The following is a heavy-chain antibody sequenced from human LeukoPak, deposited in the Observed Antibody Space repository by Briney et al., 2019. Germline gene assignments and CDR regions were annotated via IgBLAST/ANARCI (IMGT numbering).Heavy chain of an antibody. CDR3: ASNALWFGELLSSQEYYYYYMDV. CDR1: GFTFSSYG. D-gene: IGHD3-10*01. J-gene: IGHJ6*03. CDR2: IRYDGSNK. V-gene: IGHV3-30*02. Sequence: PGGSLRLSCAASGFTFSSYGMHWVRQAPGKGLEWVAFIRYDGSNKYYADSVKGRFTISRDNAKDSLYLQMNSLRAEDTAVYYCASNALWFGELLSSQEYYYYYMDVWGKGTTVTVSS.